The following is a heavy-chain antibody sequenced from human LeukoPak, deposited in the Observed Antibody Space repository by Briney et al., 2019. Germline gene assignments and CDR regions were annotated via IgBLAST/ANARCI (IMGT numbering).Heavy chain of an antibody. D-gene: IGHD6-13*01. CDR2: IRSKAYGGTT. J-gene: IGHJ3*02. V-gene: IGHV3-49*03. CDR1: GFTFGDYA. Sequence: GGSLRLSCTASGFTFGDYAMSWFRQAPGKGLEWVGFIRSKAYGGTTEYAASVKGRFTISRDDSKSIAYLQMNSLKTEDTAVYYCTREGYPRPGRQADAFDIWGQGTMVTVSS. CDR3: TREGYPRPGRQADAFDI.